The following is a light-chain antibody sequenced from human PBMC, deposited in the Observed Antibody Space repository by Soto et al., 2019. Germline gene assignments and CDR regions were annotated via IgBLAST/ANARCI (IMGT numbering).Light chain of an antibody. V-gene: IGKV1-8*01. CDR2: AAS. CDR3: QHSNNWPWT. Sequence: AIRMAQSPSAFSASTGDRVTSTCRASQGISSYLAWYQQKPGKAPKLLIYAASTLQSGVPSRFSGSGSGTDFTLTISCLQSEDFATYYCQHSNNWPWTFGQGTKVDIK. CDR1: QGISSY. J-gene: IGKJ1*01.